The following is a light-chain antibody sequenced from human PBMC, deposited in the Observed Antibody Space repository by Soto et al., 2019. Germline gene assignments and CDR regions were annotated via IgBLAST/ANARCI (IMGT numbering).Light chain of an antibody. V-gene: IGLV2-8*01. Sequence: QSALTQPPSASGSPGQSVTIPCTGTSSDVGYNYVSWYQQHPGKAPKLLLYEVNKRPSGVPDRFSGSRSGNTASLTVSGLQADDEADYYCSSYAGSNNFGVFGGGTKLTVL. CDR2: EVN. CDR1: SSDVGYNY. J-gene: IGLJ3*02. CDR3: SSYAGSNNFGV.